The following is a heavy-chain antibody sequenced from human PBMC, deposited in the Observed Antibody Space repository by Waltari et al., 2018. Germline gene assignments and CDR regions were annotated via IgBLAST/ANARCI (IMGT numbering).Heavy chain of an antibody. CDR2: FDPEDGET. V-gene: IGHV1-24*01. CDR1: GYTLTDLS. CDR3: ATRIAYYYDSSGYYFNY. Sequence: QVQLVQSGAEVKKPGASVKVSCRVSGYTLTDLSMHWVRQAPGQGLEWMGGFDPEDGETIYAQNFQGRVTMSEDTSTDTAYMELSSLRSEDTAVYYCATRIAYYYDSSGYYFNYWGQGSLVTVSS. J-gene: IGHJ4*02. D-gene: IGHD3-22*01.